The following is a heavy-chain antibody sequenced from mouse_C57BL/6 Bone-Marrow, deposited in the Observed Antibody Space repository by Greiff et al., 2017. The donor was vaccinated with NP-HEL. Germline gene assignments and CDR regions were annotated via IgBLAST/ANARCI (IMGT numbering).Heavy chain of an antibody. CDR1: GYTFTSYG. CDR2: IYPRSGNT. Sequence: QVHVKQSGAELARPGASVKLSCKASGYTFTSYGISWVKQRTGQGLEWIGEIYPRSGNTYYNEKFKGKATLTADKSSSTAYMELRSLTSEDSAVYFFARKRSLDLVDYWGQGTSVTVSS. V-gene: IGHV1-81*01. J-gene: IGHJ4*01. CDR3: ARKRSLDLVDY. D-gene: IGHD6-5*01.